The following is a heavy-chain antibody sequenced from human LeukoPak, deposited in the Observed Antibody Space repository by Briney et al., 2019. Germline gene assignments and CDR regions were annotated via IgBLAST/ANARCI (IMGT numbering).Heavy chain of an antibody. CDR3: ASEGRGYSYAYAFDI. CDR2: IYTGDSDT. CDR1: GYSFTSYW. D-gene: IGHD5-18*01. J-gene: IGHJ3*02. Sequence: GESLKISCKGSGYSFTSYWIGWVRQMPGKGVEWMGIIYTGDSDTRYSASFQGQVTISADKSISTAYLQWSSLKASDTAMYFCASEGRGYSYAYAFDIWGQGTMVTVSS. V-gene: IGHV5-51*01.